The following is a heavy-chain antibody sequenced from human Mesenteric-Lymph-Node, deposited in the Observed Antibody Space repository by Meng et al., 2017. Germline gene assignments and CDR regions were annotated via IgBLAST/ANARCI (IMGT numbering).Heavy chain of an antibody. J-gene: IGHJ3*02. V-gene: IGHV4-39*07. D-gene: IGHD3-10*01. CDR1: GGSISSSSYY. CDR2: IYYSGST. CDR3: ARELFDAFDI. Sequence: SETLSLTCTVSGGSISSSSYYWGWIRQPPGKGLEWIGSIYYSGSTYYNPSLKSRVTISVDTSKNQSSLKLSSVTAADTAVYYCARELFDAFDIWGQGTMVTVSS.